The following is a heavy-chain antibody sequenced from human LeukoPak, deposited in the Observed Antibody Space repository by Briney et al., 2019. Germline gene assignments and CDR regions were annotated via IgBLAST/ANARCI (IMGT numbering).Heavy chain of an antibody. CDR2: ITTTFYT. CDR3: AREEMATMLNAFDI. Sequence: PGGSLRLSCAASGFTFSSYSFNWVRQVPGKGLEWVSSITTTFYTYYADSVKGRFTISRDNSKNTLYLQMNSLRAEDTAVYYCAREEMATMLNAFDIWGQGTMVTVSS. V-gene: IGHV3-21*01. J-gene: IGHJ3*02. D-gene: IGHD5-24*01. CDR1: GFTFSSYS.